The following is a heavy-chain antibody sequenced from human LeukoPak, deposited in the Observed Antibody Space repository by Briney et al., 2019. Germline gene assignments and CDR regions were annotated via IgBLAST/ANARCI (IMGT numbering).Heavy chain of an antibody. D-gene: IGHD2-2*01. J-gene: IGHJ4*02. Sequence: ASVKVSCKASGYTFTGYYMHWVRQAPGQGLEWMGWINPNSGGTNYARKFQGRVTMTRDTSISTAYMELSRLRSDDTAVYYCARDALYQLLSILGHWGQGTLVTVSS. CDR1: GYTFTGYY. CDR2: INPNSGGT. CDR3: ARDALYQLLSILGH. V-gene: IGHV1-2*02.